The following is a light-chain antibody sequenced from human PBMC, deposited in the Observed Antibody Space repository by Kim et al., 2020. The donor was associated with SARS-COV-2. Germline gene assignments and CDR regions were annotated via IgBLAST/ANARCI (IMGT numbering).Light chain of an antibody. J-gene: IGLJ2*01. CDR3: CAYAGDYGMV. Sequence: GQTVTGSCTGPSGDVGDYTYVDCNQQQPGQAPDCLIYVVSNRPSWVPVRLSGSKSGNTASLTISGGRAEDEADYYCCAYAGDYGMVLGGGTQLPS. V-gene: IGLV2-11*01. CDR2: VVS. CDR1: SGDVGDYTY.